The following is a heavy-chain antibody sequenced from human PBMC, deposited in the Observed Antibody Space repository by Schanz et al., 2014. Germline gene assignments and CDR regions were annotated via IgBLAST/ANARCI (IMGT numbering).Heavy chain of an antibody. D-gene: IGHD3-22*01. Sequence: QVHLVQSGAEVKKPGASVKVSCKASGYNITSNDVTWVRQATGQGLEWMGWMNPNSGNTGYAQKFQGRVTMTTDTSTGTAYMELRSLRSDDTALYYCTRSNYYDNSDYYNSFDYWGQGTLVTVSS. CDR1: GYNITSND. CDR2: MNPNSGNT. J-gene: IGHJ4*02. V-gene: IGHV1-8*01. CDR3: TRSNYYDNSDYYNSFDY.